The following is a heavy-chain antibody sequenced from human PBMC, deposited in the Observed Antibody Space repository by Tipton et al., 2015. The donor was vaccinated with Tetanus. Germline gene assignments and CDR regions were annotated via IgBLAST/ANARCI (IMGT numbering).Heavy chain of an antibody. CDR2: IFVSGST. D-gene: IGHD2-8*01. CDR1: GDSMTRYY. V-gene: IGHV4-59*01. Sequence: GLVKPSATLSLTCTVSGDSMTRYYWSWIRQPPGKGLEWISYIFVSGSTNYNPALKSRVTISMDTSKNQISLNLTSVTAADTAVYFCARRSYCTSTRCFDAFDLWGPGTRVTVSS. J-gene: IGHJ3*01. CDR3: ARRSYCTSTRCFDAFDL.